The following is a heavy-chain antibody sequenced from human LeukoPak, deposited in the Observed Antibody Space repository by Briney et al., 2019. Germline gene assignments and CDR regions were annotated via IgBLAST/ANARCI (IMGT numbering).Heavy chain of an antibody. CDR1: GFTFSDYY. V-gene: IGHV3-11*01. D-gene: IGHD5-18*01. CDR3: ARDSNTAMIILDH. Sequence: PGGSLRLSCVASGFTFSDYYMNWFRQTPEKGLEWIAHISGDSDTIYYTDSVKGRFTISRDNARNSLFLQMDSLRAEDTAVYYCARDSNTAMIILDHWGQGTPVTVSS. J-gene: IGHJ4*02. CDR2: ISGDSDTI.